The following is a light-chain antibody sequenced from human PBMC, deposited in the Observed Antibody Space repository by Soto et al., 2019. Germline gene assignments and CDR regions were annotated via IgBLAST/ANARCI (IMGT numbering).Light chain of an antibody. J-gene: IGKJ5*01. V-gene: IGKV3D-15*01. CDR1: QTVHSN. CDR3: QQYGGSPRT. CDR2: GTS. Sequence: EFVMAQFPATLSVSPGESATLSCRASQTVHSNLAWYQQKPGQGPRLLIFGTSTRATGIPARFSGSGSGTEFTLTISSLQSEDFAVYYCQQYGGSPRTFGQGTRLEIK.